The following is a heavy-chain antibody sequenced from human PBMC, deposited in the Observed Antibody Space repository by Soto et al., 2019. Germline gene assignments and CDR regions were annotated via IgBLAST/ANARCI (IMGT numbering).Heavy chain of an antibody. Sequence: PSETLSLTCAVSGGSISSGGYSWSWIRQPPGKGLEWIGYIYHSGSTYYNPSLKSRVTISVDRSKNQFSLKLSSVTAADTAVYYCARASGYCTNGVCYYYYGMDVWGQGTTVTVSS. V-gene: IGHV4-30-2*01. J-gene: IGHJ6*02. CDR1: GGSISSGGYS. CDR3: ARASGYCTNGVCYYYYGMDV. CDR2: IYHSGST. D-gene: IGHD2-8*01.